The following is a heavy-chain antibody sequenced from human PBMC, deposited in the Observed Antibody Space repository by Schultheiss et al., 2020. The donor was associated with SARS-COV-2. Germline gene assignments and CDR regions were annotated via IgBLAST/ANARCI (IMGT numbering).Heavy chain of an antibody. J-gene: IGHJ6*03. D-gene: IGHD2-2*01. CDR3: ARDKHCSSTSCSYMDV. CDR1: CGSISSYY. CDR2: IYYSGST. V-gene: IGHV4-59*12. Sequence: SETLSLSCTVSCGSISSYYWSWIRQPPGKGMEWIGYIYYSGSTNYNASQKSRVTISVDTSKNQFSLKLSSVTAADTAVYYCARDKHCSSTSCSYMDVWGNGTPVTVSS.